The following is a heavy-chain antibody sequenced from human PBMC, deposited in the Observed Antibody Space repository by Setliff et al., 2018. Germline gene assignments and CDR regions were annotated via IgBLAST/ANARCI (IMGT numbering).Heavy chain of an antibody. Sequence: ASVKVSCKSSGYSLSNYVMNWVRQAPGQGLEWMGWINTKTGDPTYAQGYTGRFAFSLDTSDSATYLDISNLKAEDTATYYCARADHLVTTTFDYWGQGTLVTVSS. CDR3: ARADHLVTTTFDY. J-gene: IGHJ4*01. V-gene: IGHV7-4-1*02. CDR1: GYSLSNYV. CDR2: INTKTGDP. D-gene: IGHD4-17*01.